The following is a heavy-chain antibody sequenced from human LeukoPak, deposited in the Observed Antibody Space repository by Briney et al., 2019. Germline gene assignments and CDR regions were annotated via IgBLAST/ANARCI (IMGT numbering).Heavy chain of an antibody. CDR3: ARAVHSYYYDSSGYYPFDY. J-gene: IGHJ4*02. CDR1: GYTFTSYD. V-gene: IGHV1-69*06. CDR2: IIPIFGTA. D-gene: IGHD3-22*01. Sequence: SVKVSCKASGYTFTSYDINWVRQAPGQGLEWMGGIIPIFGTANYAQKFQGRVTITADKSTSTAYMELSSLRSEDTAVYYCARAVHSYYYDSSGYYPFDYWGQGTLVTVSS.